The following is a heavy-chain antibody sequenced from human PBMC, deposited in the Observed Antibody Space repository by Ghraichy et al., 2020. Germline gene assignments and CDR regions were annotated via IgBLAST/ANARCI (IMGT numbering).Heavy chain of an antibody. CDR2: ISSTSAYI. Sequence: GESLNISCVASGFTFSDYYMSWIRQAPGKGLECVSYISSTSAYINYADSVKGRFTISRDNAKNSVYLQMNSLRAEDTAVYYCVIDIIVVVIGTPGSDVWGQGTTVTVSS. D-gene: IGHD3-22*01. J-gene: IGHJ6*02. CDR1: GFTFSDYY. V-gene: IGHV3-11*06. CDR3: VIDIIVVVIGTPGSDV.